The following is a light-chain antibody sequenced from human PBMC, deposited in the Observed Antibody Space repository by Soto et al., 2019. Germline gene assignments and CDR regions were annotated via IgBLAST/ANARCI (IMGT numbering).Light chain of an antibody. CDR2: DTS. V-gene: IGKV1-33*01. Sequence: DIHMTQSPSSLSASVGDRVTITCQASQDIINSLNWYQQKAGQAPKLLIYDTSNLETGVPSRFSGSGSGTDFTLTISSLQADDIATYYCHQHDNVPYTFGQGTRLEIK. J-gene: IGKJ2*01. CDR1: QDIINS. CDR3: HQHDNVPYT.